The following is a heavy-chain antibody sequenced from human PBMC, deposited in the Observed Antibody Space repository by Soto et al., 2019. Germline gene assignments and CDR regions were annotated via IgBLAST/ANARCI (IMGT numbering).Heavy chain of an antibody. CDR3: ARRIAVAGTRWFDL. V-gene: IGHV3-11*01. D-gene: IGHD6-19*01. J-gene: IGHJ5*02. Sequence: GGSVRLSCAASGFTFSDYYMSWIRQAPGKGLEWVSYISSSGSTIYYADSVKGRFTISRDNAKNSLYLQMNSLRAEDTAVYYCARRIAVAGTRWFDLWGQGTLVTVSS. CDR1: GFTFSDYY. CDR2: ISSSGSTI.